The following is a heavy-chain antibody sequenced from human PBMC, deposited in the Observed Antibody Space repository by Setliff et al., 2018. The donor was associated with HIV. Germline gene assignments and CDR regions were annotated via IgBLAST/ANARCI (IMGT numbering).Heavy chain of an antibody. CDR2: VTPILHTT. CDR3: ARDHQTMLWLDY. V-gene: IGHV1-69*10. J-gene: IGHJ4*02. Sequence: PSVKVSCKSSGDTFSTYVFTWVRQAPGQGLEWMGGVTPILHTTNYAQKFQGRVTITADISTRTVYMELSSLTSEDTAIYYCARDHQTMLWLDYWGQGTLVTVS. D-gene: IGHD2-21*01. CDR1: GDTFSTYV.